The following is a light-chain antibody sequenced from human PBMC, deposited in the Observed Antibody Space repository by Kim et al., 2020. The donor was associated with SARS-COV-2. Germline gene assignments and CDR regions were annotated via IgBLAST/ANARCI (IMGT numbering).Light chain of an antibody. CDR1: QSISDY. V-gene: IGKV1-5*03. J-gene: IGKJ1*01. CDR2: KAS. Sequence: ASVGDRVTITCRASQSISDYLAWYQQKPGKATKLLIYKASNLESGVPSRCSGSGSGTEFTLTISSLQPDDFATYYCQQDNTYPWTFGQGTKVDIK. CDR3: QQDNTYPWT.